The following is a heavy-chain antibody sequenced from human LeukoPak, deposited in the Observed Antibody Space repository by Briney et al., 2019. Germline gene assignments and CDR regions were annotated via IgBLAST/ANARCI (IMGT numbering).Heavy chain of an antibody. Sequence: GGSLRLSCAASGFTFSTNAMSWVRQAPGKGLEWVSGILGSGSSTYYADSVKGRFTISRDTSKNKLYLQMNSLRAEDTALYYCAKDLHYWGCDFWGQGTLVTVSS. V-gene: IGHV3-23*01. CDR2: ILGSGSST. D-gene: IGHD7-27*01. J-gene: IGHJ4*02. CDR3: AKDLHYWGCDF. CDR1: GFTFSTNA.